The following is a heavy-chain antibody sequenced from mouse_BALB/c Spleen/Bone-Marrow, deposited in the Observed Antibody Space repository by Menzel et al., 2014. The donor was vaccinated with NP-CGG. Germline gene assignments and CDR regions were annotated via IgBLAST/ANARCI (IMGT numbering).Heavy chain of an antibody. J-gene: IGHJ2*01. Sequence: VKLVEPGPGLVAPSQSLSITCTVSGFSLTSYGVHWVRQPPGKGLEWLGAIWAGGSTNYNSALMSRLSISKDNSKSQVFLKMNSLQTDDTAMYYCARVIRYESYFDYWGQGTTLTVSS. V-gene: IGHV2-9*02. CDR2: IWAGGST. CDR1: GFSLTSYG. D-gene: IGHD2-14*01. CDR3: ARVIRYESYFDY.